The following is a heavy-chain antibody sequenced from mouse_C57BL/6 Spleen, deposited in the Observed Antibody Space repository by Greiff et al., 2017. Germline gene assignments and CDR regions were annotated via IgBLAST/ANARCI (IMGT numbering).Heavy chain of an antibody. CDR1: GFTFSDYG. CDR2: ISSGSSTI. CDR3: ARLNYYGSSYDAMDY. J-gene: IGHJ4*01. D-gene: IGHD1-1*01. Sequence: EVQVVESGGGLVKPGGSLKLSCAASGFTFSDYGMHWVRQAPEKGLEWVAYISSGSSTIYYADTVKGRFTISRDNAKNTLFLQMTSLRSEDTAMYYCARLNYYGSSYDAMDYWGQGTSVTVSS. V-gene: IGHV5-17*01.